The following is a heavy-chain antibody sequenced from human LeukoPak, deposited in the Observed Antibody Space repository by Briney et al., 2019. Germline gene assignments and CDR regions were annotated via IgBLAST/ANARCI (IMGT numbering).Heavy chain of an antibody. CDR3: ARHEVTMVRGVISTKKNWFDP. Sequence: SETLSLTCTVSGGSISSSSYYWGWIRQPPGKGLEWIGSIYCSGSTYYNPSLKSRVTISVDTSKNQFSLKLSSVTAADTAVYYCARHEVTMVRGVISTKKNWFDPWGQGTLVTVSS. CDR1: GGSISSSSYY. V-gene: IGHV4-39*01. CDR2: IYCSGST. J-gene: IGHJ5*02. D-gene: IGHD3-10*01.